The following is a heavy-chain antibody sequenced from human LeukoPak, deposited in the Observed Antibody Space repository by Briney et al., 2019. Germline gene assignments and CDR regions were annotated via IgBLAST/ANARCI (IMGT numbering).Heavy chain of an antibody. J-gene: IGHJ4*02. Sequence: GGSLRLSCAASGFTFSSYGMHWVRQAPGKGLEWVAVIWYDGSNKYYADSVKGRFTISRDNSKNTLYLQMNSLRAEDTAVYYCARRALVTFGGVIVNGPLDYWGQGTLVTVSS. CDR3: ARRALVTFGGVIVNGPLDY. CDR2: IWYDGSNK. V-gene: IGHV3-33*08. CDR1: GFTFSSYG. D-gene: IGHD3-16*02.